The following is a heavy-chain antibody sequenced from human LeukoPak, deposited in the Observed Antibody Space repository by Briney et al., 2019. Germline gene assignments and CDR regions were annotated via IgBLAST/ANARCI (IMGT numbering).Heavy chain of an antibody. CDR1: GFTFSSYA. CDR2: ISDSGGTI. CDR3: AKKLSGSYKAFDY. J-gene: IGHJ4*02. Sequence: GGSLRLSCAASGFTFSSYAMSWVRQAPGKGLEWVSGISDSGGTIYYADSVKGRFTISRDNSKNTLYLQMNSLRAEDTAVYYCAKKLSGSYKAFDYWGQGTPVTVSS. V-gene: IGHV3-23*01. D-gene: IGHD1-26*01.